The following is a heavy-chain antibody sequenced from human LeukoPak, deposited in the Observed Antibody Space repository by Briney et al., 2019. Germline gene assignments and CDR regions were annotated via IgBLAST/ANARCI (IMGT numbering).Heavy chain of an antibody. J-gene: IGHJ4*02. CDR3: ARAVAGTRGPFDY. Sequence: GGSLRLSCAASGFTFDGFTMHWVRQAPGKGLEWVSLINWDGTTTYYATFVEGRFTISRDNSKNSLSLEMNSLRAEDTALYYCARAVAGTRGPFDYWGQGTLVTVSS. CDR1: GFTFDGFT. D-gene: IGHD6-19*01. V-gene: IGHV3-43*01. CDR2: INWDGTTT.